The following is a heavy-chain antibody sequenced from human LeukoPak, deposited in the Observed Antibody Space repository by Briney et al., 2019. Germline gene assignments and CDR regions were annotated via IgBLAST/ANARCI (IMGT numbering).Heavy chain of an antibody. CDR2: IYYSGST. CDR3: ARLLVNYDAFDI. D-gene: IGHD1-7*01. V-gene: IGHV4-59*08. J-gene: IGHJ3*02. Sequence: PSETLSLTCTVSGGSISSYYWSWIRQPPGKGLEWIGYIYYSGSTNYNPSLKSRVTISVDTSKNQFSLKLSSVTAADTAVYYCARLLVNYDAFDIWGQGTVVTVSS. CDR1: GGSISSYY.